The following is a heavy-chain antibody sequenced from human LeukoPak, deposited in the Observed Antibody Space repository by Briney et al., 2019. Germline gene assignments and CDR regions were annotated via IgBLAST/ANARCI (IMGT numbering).Heavy chain of an antibody. J-gene: IGHJ4*02. CDR2: ITSSSTYI. Sequence: GGSLRLSCAASGFSFSSHRMNWVRQAPGEGLEWVSIITSSSTYIDYADSVRGRFTISRDDAKNSLFLQMNSLRAEDTALYYCARGSGSSAWLIDYWGQGALVTVSS. CDR3: ARGSGSSAWLIDY. D-gene: IGHD1-26*01. CDR1: GFSFSSHR. V-gene: IGHV3-21*01.